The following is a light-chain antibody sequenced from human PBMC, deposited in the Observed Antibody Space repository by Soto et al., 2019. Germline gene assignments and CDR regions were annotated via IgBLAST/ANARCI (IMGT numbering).Light chain of an antibody. V-gene: IGKV1-39*01. CDR1: QSISSY. Sequence: DIQMAQSPSSLSESVGDRVTITCRASQSISSYLNWYQQKPGKAPKLLINAASSLQSGVPSRFSGSGSGTDFTLTISSLQPEDFATYYCQQSYSTLALTFGGGTKVEIK. CDR3: QQSYSTLALT. CDR2: AAS. J-gene: IGKJ4*01.